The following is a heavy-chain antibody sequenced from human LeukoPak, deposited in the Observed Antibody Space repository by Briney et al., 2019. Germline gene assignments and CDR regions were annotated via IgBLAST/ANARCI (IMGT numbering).Heavy chain of an antibody. CDR2: IIPIFGTA. V-gene: IGHV1-69*05. CDR3: ARVKAYDSSGYYRGWFDP. J-gene: IGHJ5*02. Sequence: SVKVSCKASGGTFSNYAISWVRQAPGQGLEWMGGIIPIFGTANYAQKFQGRVTITTDESTSTAYMELSSLRSEDTAVYYCARVKAYDSSGYYRGWFDPWGQGTLVTVSS. CDR1: GGTFSNYA. D-gene: IGHD3-22*01.